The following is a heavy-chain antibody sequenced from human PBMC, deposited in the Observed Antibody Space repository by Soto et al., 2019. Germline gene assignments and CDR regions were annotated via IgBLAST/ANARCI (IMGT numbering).Heavy chain of an antibody. J-gene: IGHJ6*03. CDR2: IYSGGSP. V-gene: IGHV3-66*01. CDR1: AFTVSSNY. D-gene: IGHD2-2*01. Sequence: GVSLRLSCAASAFTVSSNYMSCVRQAPGKGLESVSVIYSGGSPYYADFVKGRFTISRVNSKYTLYLQMNSLRAEDTAVYYCARVVPAASGYYYYMDVWGKGTTVTVSS. CDR3: ARVVPAASGYYYYMDV.